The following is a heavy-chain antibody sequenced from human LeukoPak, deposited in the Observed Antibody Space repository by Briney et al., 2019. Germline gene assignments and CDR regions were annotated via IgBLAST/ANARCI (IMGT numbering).Heavy chain of an antibody. CDR2: VYYDGTS. CDR3: VRHISTNTGYFDS. D-gene: IGHD5-24*01. J-gene: IGHJ4*02. CDR1: GDSINSHSYY. V-gene: IGHV4-39*01. Sequence: SETLSLTCTVSGDSINSHSYYWGWIRQPPGKGLEWIGSVYYDGTSYSNPPLKSRVAVFVDTSRDQFSLDLSFVTAADTALYYCVRHISTNTGYFDSCGQGTLVSVSS.